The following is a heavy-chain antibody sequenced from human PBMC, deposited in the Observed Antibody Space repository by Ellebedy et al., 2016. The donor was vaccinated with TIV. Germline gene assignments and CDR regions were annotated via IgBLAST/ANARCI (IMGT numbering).Heavy chain of an antibody. CDR1: GGSISSSVYY. CDR3: ARAGGRHSTGSGFY. D-gene: IGHD2-2*01. CDR2: IKEDGSEA. V-gene: IGHV3-7*03. J-gene: IGHJ4*02. Sequence: PSETLSLTCTVSGGSISSSVYYWGWVRQAPGKGLEWVANIKEDGSEAYYVDSVKGRFTISRDNAKNSLYLQMSNLRAEDTAVFYCARAGGRHSTGSGFYWGQGTRVTVST.